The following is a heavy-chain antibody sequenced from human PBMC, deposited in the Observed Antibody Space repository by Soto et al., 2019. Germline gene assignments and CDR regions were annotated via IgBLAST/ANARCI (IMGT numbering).Heavy chain of an antibody. V-gene: IGHV4-31*03. CDR1: GASIRSGGYY. Sequence: SETLSLTCSVSGASIRSGGYYWCWLRQSPGKGLEWIGHIYYTGSTFYSPSLKSRLTISLDTSKNQFSLDLRSVTAADTAMYYCPRIEMASIKWGRGTLVTVS. CDR3: PRIEMASIK. CDR2: IYYTGST. J-gene: IGHJ4*01.